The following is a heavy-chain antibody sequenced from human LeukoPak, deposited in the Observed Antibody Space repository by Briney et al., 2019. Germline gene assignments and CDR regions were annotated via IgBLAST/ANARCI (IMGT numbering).Heavy chain of an antibody. J-gene: IGHJ5*02. Sequence: PSETLALTSTVTRGSSSRGGYYPRLISQHPGKSLEWIGGIYYSGSTYYNPSLKSRVTISVDTSKNQFSLKLSSVTAADTAVYFFFTSRRRHTRYNWFDPWGQGTLVTVSS. CDR2: IYYSGST. V-gene: IGHV4-31*03. D-gene: IGHD1-1*01. CDR3: FTSRRRHTRYNWFDP. CDR1: RGSSSRGGYY.